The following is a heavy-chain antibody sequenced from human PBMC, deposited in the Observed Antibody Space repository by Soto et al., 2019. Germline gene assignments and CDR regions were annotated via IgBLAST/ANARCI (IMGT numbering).Heavy chain of an antibody. V-gene: IGHV3-30-3*01. CDR1: GFTFSSYA. Sequence: PGGSLRLSCAASGFTFSSYAMHWVRQAPGKGLEWVAVISYDGSNKYYADSVKGRFTISRDNSKNTLYLQMNSLRAEDTAVYYCARGVGSSSSGHFDYWGQGTLVTVSS. CDR2: ISYDGSNK. J-gene: IGHJ4*02. CDR3: ARGVGSSSSGHFDY. D-gene: IGHD6-6*01.